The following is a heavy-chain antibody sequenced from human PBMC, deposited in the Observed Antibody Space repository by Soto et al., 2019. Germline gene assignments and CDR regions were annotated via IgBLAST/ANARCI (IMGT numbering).Heavy chain of an antibody. D-gene: IGHD3-3*01. Sequence: QITLNESGPTLVKPRQTLTLTCTFSGFSLTTSGVGVGWIRQSPGKAPEWLALIYWDDDKRYSPSLKSRLTITKDTSKNQVVLTMADLDPVDTATYYCAHRVLRTVFGLVTTTAIYFDFWGQGTPVAVSS. V-gene: IGHV2-5*02. J-gene: IGHJ4*02. CDR3: AHRVLRTVFGLVTTTAIYFDF. CDR1: GFSLTTSGVG. CDR2: IYWDDDK.